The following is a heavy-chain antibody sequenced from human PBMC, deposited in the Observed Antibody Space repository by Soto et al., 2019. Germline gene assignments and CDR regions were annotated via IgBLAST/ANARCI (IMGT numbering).Heavy chain of an antibody. Sequence: GGSLRLSCAASGFTVSSDYMSWVRQAPGKGLEWVSVIYSSGSTYYADSVKGRFTISRDNSKNTLYLQMNSLRAEDTAVYYCARERGKYNWNYCPYDYWGQGTLVTVSS. CDR1: GFTVSSDY. J-gene: IGHJ4*02. CDR3: ARERGKYNWNYCPYDY. V-gene: IGHV3-66*01. CDR2: IYSSGST. D-gene: IGHD1-7*01.